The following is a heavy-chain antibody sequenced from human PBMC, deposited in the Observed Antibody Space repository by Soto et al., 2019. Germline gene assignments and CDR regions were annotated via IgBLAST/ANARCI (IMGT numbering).Heavy chain of an antibody. CDR3: ARDFIRGSPDFFDY. V-gene: IGHV3-11*04. D-gene: IGHD2-15*01. CDR1: GFTFRDYY. J-gene: IGHJ4*02. Sequence: GGAPRPSCAAPGFTFRDYYMSLVRPAPGKGLEWVSYISSSGSTIYYADSVKGRFTISRDASSNTLSLQMDSLIAEDTAIYYCARDFIRGSPDFFDYWGQGTQVNVSS. CDR2: ISSSGSTI.